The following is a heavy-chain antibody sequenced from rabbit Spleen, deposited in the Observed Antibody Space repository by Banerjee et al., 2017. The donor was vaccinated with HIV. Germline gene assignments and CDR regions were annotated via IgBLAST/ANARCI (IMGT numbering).Heavy chain of an antibody. CDR3: ARTGSSWSLNL. V-gene: IGHV1S7*01. CDR2: ISTFGSA. Sequence: QQLVESGGGLVQPGGSLKLTCKASGLDFSARYWICWVRQAPGKGLECIGWISTFGSAYYANWVNGRFTISSDNAQNTVGLQLNSLTAADTATYFCARTGSSWSLNLWGPGPWSPS. J-gene: IGHJ4*01. CDR1: GLDFSARYW. D-gene: IGHD8-1*01.